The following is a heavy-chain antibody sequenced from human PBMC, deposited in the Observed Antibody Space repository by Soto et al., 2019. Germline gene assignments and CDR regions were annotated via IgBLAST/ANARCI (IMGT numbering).Heavy chain of an antibody. CDR2: IYYTGST. Sequence: QVLLQESGPRLMKPSQTLSLTCTVSGDSITSGDYYWSWIRLHPGRGLEWIGHIYYTGSTYYNPSLASRLIMSVDTSKTQFSLRLSSVSAADTAVYYCARGNFGYDYWGRGTQVTVSS. CDR3: ARGNFGYDY. CDR1: GDSITSGDYY. J-gene: IGHJ4*02. D-gene: IGHD3-3*01. V-gene: IGHV4-31*03.